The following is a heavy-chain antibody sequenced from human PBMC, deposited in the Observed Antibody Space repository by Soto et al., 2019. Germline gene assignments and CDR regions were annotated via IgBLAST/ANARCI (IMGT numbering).Heavy chain of an antibody. D-gene: IGHD3-3*01. V-gene: IGHV4-59*01. Sequence: PSETLSLTCTVSGGSISSYYWSWIRQPPGKGLEWIGYIYYSGSTNYNPSLKSRVTISVDTSKNQFSLKLSSVTAADTAVYYCARVTYDFWSGYLDYWGQGTLVTVSS. CDR1: GGSISSYY. J-gene: IGHJ4*02. CDR2: IYYSGST. CDR3: ARVTYDFWSGYLDY.